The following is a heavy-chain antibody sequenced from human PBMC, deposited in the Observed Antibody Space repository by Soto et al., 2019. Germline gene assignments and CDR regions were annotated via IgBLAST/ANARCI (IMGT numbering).Heavy chain of an antibody. V-gene: IGHV3-21*01. Sequence: GGSLRLSCAASGFTFSSYSMNWVRQAPGKGLEWVSSISSSSSYIYYADSVKGRFTISRDNAKNSLYLQMNSLRAEDTAVYYCARDGDYDFWSGFRYWGQGTLVTVSS. D-gene: IGHD3-3*01. CDR1: GFTFSSYS. CDR3: ARDGDYDFWSGFRY. J-gene: IGHJ4*02. CDR2: ISSSSSYI.